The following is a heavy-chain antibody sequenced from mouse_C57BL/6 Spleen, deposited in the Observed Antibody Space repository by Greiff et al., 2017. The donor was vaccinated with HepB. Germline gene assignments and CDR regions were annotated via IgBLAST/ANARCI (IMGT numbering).Heavy chain of an antibody. D-gene: IGHD2-1*01. J-gene: IGHJ1*03. CDR2: FHPYNDDT. CDR3: ARGGNYDWYFDV. V-gene: IGHV1-47*01. CDR1: GYTFTTYP. Sequence: VQLQQSGAELVKPGASVKMSCKASGYTFTTYPIEWMKQNHGKSLEWIGNFHPYNDDTKYNEKFKGKATLTVEKYSSKVYLELSRLTSDDSAVYYCARGGNYDWYFDVWGTGTTVTVSS.